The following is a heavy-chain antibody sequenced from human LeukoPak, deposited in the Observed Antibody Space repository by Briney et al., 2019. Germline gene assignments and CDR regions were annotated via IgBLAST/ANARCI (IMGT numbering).Heavy chain of an antibody. CDR3: VFGEDSYGSLSL. CDR2: INPNSGGT. CDR1: GYTFTGYY. Sequence: ASVKVSRKASGYTFTGYYMHWVRQAPGQGLEWMGWINPNSGGTNYAQKFQGRVTMTRDTSISTAYMELSRLRSDDTAVYYCVFGEDSYGSLSLWGQGTLVTVSS. D-gene: IGHD5-18*01. J-gene: IGHJ4*02. V-gene: IGHV1-2*02.